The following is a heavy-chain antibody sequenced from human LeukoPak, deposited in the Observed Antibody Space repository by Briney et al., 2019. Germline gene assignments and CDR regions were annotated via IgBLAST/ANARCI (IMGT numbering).Heavy chain of an antibody. CDR1: GGSFSGYY. Sequence: NPSETLSLTCAVYGGSFSGYYWSWIRQPPGKGLEWIGEINHSGSTNYNPSLKSRVTMSVDTSKNQFSLKLSSVTAADTAVYYCARVEMATIGFDYWGQGTLVTVSS. CDR2: INHSGST. CDR3: ARVEMATIGFDY. V-gene: IGHV4-34*01. D-gene: IGHD5-24*01. J-gene: IGHJ4*02.